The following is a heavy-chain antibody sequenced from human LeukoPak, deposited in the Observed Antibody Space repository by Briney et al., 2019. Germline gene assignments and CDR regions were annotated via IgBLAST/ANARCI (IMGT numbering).Heavy chain of an antibody. CDR2: ASHDEVGK. D-gene: IGHD4-17*01. V-gene: IGHV3-30*18. Sequence: GGSLRLSCVGSGFTFSDYAIHWVRQAPGKGLEWVAVASHDEVGKQFADSVKGRFTLSRDNSRDSVHLQMNRLRDEDTGVYFCAKDRGYGEHEPFESWGQGSLVPVSS. CDR3: AKDRGYGEHEPFES. CDR1: GFTFSDYA. J-gene: IGHJ4*02.